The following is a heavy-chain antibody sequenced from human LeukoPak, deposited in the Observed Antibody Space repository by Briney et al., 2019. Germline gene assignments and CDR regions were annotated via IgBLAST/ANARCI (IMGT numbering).Heavy chain of an antibody. CDR3: AKDPTYYDFWSANYFDY. Sequence: QPGGSLRLSCAASGFTFSSYWMSWVRQAPGKGLEWVANIKQDGSEKYYVDSVKGRFTISRDNAKNSLYLQMNSLRAEDTAVYYCAKDPTYYDFWSANYFDYWGQGTLVTVSS. V-gene: IGHV3-7*03. CDR2: IKQDGSEK. D-gene: IGHD3-3*01. J-gene: IGHJ4*02. CDR1: GFTFSSYW.